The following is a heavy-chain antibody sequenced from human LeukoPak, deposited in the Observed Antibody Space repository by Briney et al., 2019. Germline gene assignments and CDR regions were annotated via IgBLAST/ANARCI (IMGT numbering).Heavy chain of an antibody. CDR1: GFAFNIYG. J-gene: IGHJ4*02. CDR3: ARGFWSGSDY. V-gene: IGHV3-30*03. Sequence: GKSLRLSCAASGFAFNIYGMHWVRQAPGKGLEWVAVISYDETNKYYADSVKGRFIVSRDNAKNSLYLQMNSLRAEDTAIYYCARGFWSGSDYWGQGTLVTVSS. D-gene: IGHD3-3*01. CDR2: ISYDETNK.